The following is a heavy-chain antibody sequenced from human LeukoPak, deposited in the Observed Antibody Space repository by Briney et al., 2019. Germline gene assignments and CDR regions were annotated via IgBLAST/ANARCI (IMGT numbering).Heavy chain of an antibody. CDR2: ISSSSTI. CDR3: ARDFTHFGVVHTPFDY. Sequence: PGGSLRLSCAASGFTFSSYSMNWVRQAPGKGLEWVSYISSSSTIYYADSVKGRFTISRDNAKNSLYLQMNSLRAEDTAVYYCARDFTHFGVVHTPFDYWGQGTLVTVSS. J-gene: IGHJ4*02. CDR1: GFTFSSYS. D-gene: IGHD3-3*01. V-gene: IGHV3-48*01.